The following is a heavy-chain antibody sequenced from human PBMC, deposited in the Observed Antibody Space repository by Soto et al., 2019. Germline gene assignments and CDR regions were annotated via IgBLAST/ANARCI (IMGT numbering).Heavy chain of an antibody. D-gene: IGHD2-15*01. Sequence: QVQLVESGGGMVQSGRSLRLSCAASGFTFSSYGMHWVRQAPGKGLEWVAIIWRDGSNKYYGDSVRGRFTASRDNSKNTLYLPRDSLRVEYTAVEYWARALGYFSGGGCYSATYWGQGTLVTVSS. CDR2: IWRDGSNK. J-gene: IGHJ4*02. CDR3: ARALGYFSGGGCYSATY. V-gene: IGHV3-33*01. CDR1: GFTFSSYG.